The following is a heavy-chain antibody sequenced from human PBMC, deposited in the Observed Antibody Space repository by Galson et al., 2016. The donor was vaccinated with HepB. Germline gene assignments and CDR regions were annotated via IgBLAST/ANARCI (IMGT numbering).Heavy chain of an antibody. CDR2: ITSSSSCI. CDR3: ARDGSGGDYCSCPDCYVF. V-gene: IGHV3-21*04. J-gene: IGHJ4*02. CDR1: GFTFSTYI. D-gene: IGHD2-21*02. Sequence: SLRLSCAASGFTFSTYIMHWVRQAPGKGLQWISSITSSSSCIYYVDSVKGRFTVSRDNAKNSLYLQMNSPRAEDTAMYFCARDGSGGDYCSCPDCYVFWGQGTLVTVSS.